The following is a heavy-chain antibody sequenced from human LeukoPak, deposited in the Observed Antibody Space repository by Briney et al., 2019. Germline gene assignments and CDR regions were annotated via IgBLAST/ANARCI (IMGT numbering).Heavy chain of an antibody. CDR1: RGSISTYY. D-gene: IGHD2-15*01. J-gene: IGHJ5*02. V-gene: IGHV4-59*01. Sequence: PSETLSLTCTVFRGSISTYYWSWIRKPPGKGMEWIGYIYYDGSPKYHPSLKSRVTISVDTSKNQFSLKLSSVAAADTAVYYCARVGRGPVDLWGQGTLVTVSS. CDR3: ARVGRGPVDL. CDR2: IYYDGSP.